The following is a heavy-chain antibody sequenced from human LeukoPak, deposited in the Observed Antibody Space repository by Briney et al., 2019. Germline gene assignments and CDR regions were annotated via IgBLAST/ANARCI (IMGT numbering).Heavy chain of an antibody. V-gene: IGHV1-2*06. CDR3: ARVSGGSGWYYFDY. J-gene: IGHJ4*02. CDR1: GYTFIAYH. CDR2: IHPSSGAT. D-gene: IGHD6-19*01. Sequence: ASVKVSCKASGYTFIAYHMHWVRQAPGQGLEWMGRIHPSSGATNYAQRFQGRVTLTRDTSINTAYMELSRLTSDDTAVYYCARVSGGSGWYYFDYWGQGTLVTVSS.